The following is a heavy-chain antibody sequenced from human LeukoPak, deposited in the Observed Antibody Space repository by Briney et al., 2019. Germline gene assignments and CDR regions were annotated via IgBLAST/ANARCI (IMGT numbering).Heavy chain of an antibody. CDR3: ATGITIFGVAYDY. J-gene: IGHJ4*02. CDR1: GFTFSRFG. V-gene: IGHV3-48*01. D-gene: IGHD3-3*01. CDR2: ISSSSSTI. Sequence: GGSLRLSCAASGFTFSRFGMNWVRQAPGKGLEWVSYISSSSSTIYYADSVKGRFTISRDNAKNSLYLQMNSLRAEDTAVYYCATGITIFGVAYDYWGQGTLVTVSS.